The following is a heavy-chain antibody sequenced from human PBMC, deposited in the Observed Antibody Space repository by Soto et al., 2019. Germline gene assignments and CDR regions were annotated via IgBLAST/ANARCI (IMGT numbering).Heavy chain of an antibody. CDR1: GFTFSSYD. D-gene: IGHD6-13*01. Sequence: GGSLRLSCAASGFTFSSYDMHWVRQAPGKGLEWVAVIWYDGSNKYYADSVKGRFTISRDNSKNTLYLQMNSLRAEDTAVYYCARDGGRRAAADFAPWGQGTLVTVSS. J-gene: IGHJ5*02. CDR3: ARDGGRRAAADFAP. CDR2: IWYDGSNK. V-gene: IGHV3-33*01.